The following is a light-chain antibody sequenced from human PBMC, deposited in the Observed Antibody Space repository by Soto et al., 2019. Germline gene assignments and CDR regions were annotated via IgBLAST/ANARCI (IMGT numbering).Light chain of an antibody. V-gene: IGKV4-1*01. CDR1: QSVFKGSNNKDC. CDR3: QQFSSPPFFP. CDR2: WAS. Sequence: DIVMTQSPDSLAVSLGERATINCKSSQSVFKGSNNKDCLAWYQQKPGQPPKLLLYWASTGESGVPDRFSGSGSGTDFTLTISSLQAEDVAIYYCQQFSSPPFFPFGQGTKVEIK. J-gene: IGKJ2*01.